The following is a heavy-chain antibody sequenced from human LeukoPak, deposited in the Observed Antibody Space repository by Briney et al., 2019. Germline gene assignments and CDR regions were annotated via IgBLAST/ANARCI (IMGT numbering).Heavy chain of an antibody. CDR1: GYTFTSYY. Sequence: GASVKVSCKASGYTFTSYYIHWLRQAPGQGLEWMGIINPSGGSTSYAQKLQGRVTMTRDMSTSTVYMELSSLRSEDTAVYYCARVAAEVVGVPGAIGFGWLRRDYYYMDVWGKGTTVTVSS. CDR3: ARVAAEVVGVPGAIGFGWLRRDYYYMDV. D-gene: IGHD2-2*02. J-gene: IGHJ6*03. V-gene: IGHV1-46*01. CDR2: INPSGGST.